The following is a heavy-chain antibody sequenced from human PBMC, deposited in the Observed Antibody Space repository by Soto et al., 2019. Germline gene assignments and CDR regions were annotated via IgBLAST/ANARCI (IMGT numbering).Heavy chain of an antibody. V-gene: IGHV4-30-2*01. CDR2: IYHSGST. CDR3: ARGSYYYYYGMDV. J-gene: IGHJ6*02. Sequence: QLQLQESGSGLVKRSQTLSLTCAVSGGSISSGGYSWSWVRQPPGKGLEWIGYIYHSGSTYYNPSLKSRVTISVDRSKNQFSLKLSSVTAADTAVYYCARGSYYYYYGMDVWGQGTTVTVSS. CDR1: GGSISSGGYS.